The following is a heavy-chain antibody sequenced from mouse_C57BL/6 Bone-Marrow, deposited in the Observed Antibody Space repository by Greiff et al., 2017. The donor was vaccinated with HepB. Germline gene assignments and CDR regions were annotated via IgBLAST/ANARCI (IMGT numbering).Heavy chain of an antibody. D-gene: IGHD2-4*01. CDR2: ISNGGGST. Sequence: EVQRVESGGGLVQPGGSLKLSCAASGFTFSDYYMYWVRQTPEKRLEWVAYISNGGGSTYYPDTVKGRFTISRDNAKNTLYLQMSRLKSEDTAMYYCARHGGLRPLDYWGQGTTLTVSS. CDR1: GFTFSDYY. CDR3: ARHGGLRPLDY. J-gene: IGHJ2*01. V-gene: IGHV5-12*01.